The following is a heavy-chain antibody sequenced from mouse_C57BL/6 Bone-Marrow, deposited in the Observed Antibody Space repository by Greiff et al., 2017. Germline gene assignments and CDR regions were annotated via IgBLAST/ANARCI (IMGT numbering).Heavy chain of an antibody. V-gene: IGHV1-76*01. D-gene: IGHD1-1*01. Sequence: VKLVESGAELVRPGASVKLSCKASGYTFTDYYINWVKQRPGQGLEWIARIYPGSGNTYYNEKFKGKATLTAEKSSSTAYMQLSSLTSEDSAVYFCARHYYGSSYDAMDYWGQGTSVTVSS. CDR3: ARHYYGSSYDAMDY. J-gene: IGHJ4*01. CDR1: GYTFTDYY. CDR2: IYPGSGNT.